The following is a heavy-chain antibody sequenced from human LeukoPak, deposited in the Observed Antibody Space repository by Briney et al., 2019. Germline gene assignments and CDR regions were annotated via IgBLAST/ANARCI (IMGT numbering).Heavy chain of an antibody. D-gene: IGHD3-3*01. Sequence: PSETLSLTCAVYGGSFSGYYWSWIRQPPGKGLEWIGEINHSGSTNYNPSLKSRVTISVDTSKNQFSLKLSSVTAADTAVYYCARGRNVYDFQHTGWFDPWGQGTLVTVSS. CDR3: ARGRNVYDFQHTGWFDP. CDR2: INHSGST. J-gene: IGHJ5*02. V-gene: IGHV4-34*01. CDR1: GGSFSGYY.